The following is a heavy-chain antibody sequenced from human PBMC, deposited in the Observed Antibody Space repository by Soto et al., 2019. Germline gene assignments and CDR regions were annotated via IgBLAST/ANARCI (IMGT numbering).Heavy chain of an antibody. CDR3: XXXXXXXYID. Sequence: EVQLVESGGGSVQPGGSLRLSCADSGFSFSSYWMHWVRQGPGKGLVWVARINTDGSSTNYADSVKGRFTISRDNXXXXXXXXXXXXXXXXXXXXXXXXXXXXXYIDWGQGTMVTVSS. CDR1: GFSFSSYW. CDR2: INTDGSST. D-gene: IGHD2-15*01. V-gene: IGHV3-74*01. J-gene: IGHJ3*01.